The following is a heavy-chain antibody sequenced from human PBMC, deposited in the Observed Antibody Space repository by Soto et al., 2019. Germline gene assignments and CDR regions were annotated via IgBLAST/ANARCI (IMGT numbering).Heavy chain of an antibody. J-gene: IGHJ4*02. D-gene: IGHD2-15*01. CDR3: AGFVVPASRNSDFDY. Sequence: PSETLSLTCTVSGISVSTSDYYWGWVRQPPGKGLDWIGNIYYSGSTFYNPSLRSRVTLSVDMSKNQFSLRLNSVTAADTAVYFCAGFVVPASRNSDFDYWGQGTLVTVSS. CDR2: IYYSGST. V-gene: IGHV4-39*01. CDR1: GISVSTSDYY.